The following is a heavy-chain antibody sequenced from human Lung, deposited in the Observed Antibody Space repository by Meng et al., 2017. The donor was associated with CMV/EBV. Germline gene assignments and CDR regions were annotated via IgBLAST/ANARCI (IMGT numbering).Heavy chain of an antibody. CDR2: INPSGGST. V-gene: IGHV1-46*01. J-gene: IGHJ6*02. Sequence: AXVXVSXXASGYTFTSYYMHWVRQAPGQGLEWMGIINPSGGSTSYAQKFQGRVTMTRDTSTSTVYMELSSLRSEDTAVYYCARDRLGVTTGKDVWGQGTTVTVSS. D-gene: IGHD4-11*01. CDR3: ARDRLGVTTGKDV. CDR1: GYTFTSYY.